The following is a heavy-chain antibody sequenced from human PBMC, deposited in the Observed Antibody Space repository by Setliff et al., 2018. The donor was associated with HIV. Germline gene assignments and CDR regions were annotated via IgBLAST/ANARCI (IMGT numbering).Heavy chain of an antibody. CDR2: INYGGNT. D-gene: IGHD3-10*01. Sequence: PSETLSLTCTVSGGSISTYHWSWIRQPPGKGLEWIGQINYGGNTHYNPSLRSRGTISVDASKGQLTLNLNSVTAADTAVYYCARCNYYGSGSYYMGYYFDHWGQGNLVTVSS. CDR3: ARCNYYGSGSYYMGYYFDH. V-gene: IGHV4-59*01. J-gene: IGHJ4*02. CDR1: GGSISTYH.